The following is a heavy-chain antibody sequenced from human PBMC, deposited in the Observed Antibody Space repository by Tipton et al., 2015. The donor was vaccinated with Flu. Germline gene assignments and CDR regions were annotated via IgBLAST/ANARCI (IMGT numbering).Heavy chain of an antibody. CDR2: IYFSGST. CDR3: ARGYRNYYDSSHLLNY. D-gene: IGHD3-22*01. J-gene: IGHJ4*02. V-gene: IGHV4-38-2*02. CDR1: GYSISSGYY. Sequence: TPSLTCTVSGYSISSGYYWGWIRQPPGKGLEWIGSIYFSGSTYYSSSLKSRVTISVDTSKNQFSLKLSSVTAADTAVYYCARGYRNYYDSSHLLNYWGQGTLVTVSS.